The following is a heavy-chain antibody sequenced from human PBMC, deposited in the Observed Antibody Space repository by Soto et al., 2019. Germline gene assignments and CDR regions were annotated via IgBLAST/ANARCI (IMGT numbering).Heavy chain of an antibody. D-gene: IGHD1-26*01. CDR3: ARRPLRIVGATYYYYYGMDV. CDR2: IDPSDSYT. Sequence: GESLKISCKGSGYSFTSYWISWVRQMPGKGLEWMGRIDPSDSYTNYSPSFQGHVTISADKSISTAYLQWSSLKASDTAMYYCARRPLRIVGATYYYYYGMDVWGQGTTVTVSS. J-gene: IGHJ6*02. CDR1: GYSFTSYW. V-gene: IGHV5-10-1*01.